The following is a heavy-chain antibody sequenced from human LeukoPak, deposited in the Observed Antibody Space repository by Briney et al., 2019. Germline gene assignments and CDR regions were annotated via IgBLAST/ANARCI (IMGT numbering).Heavy chain of an antibody. D-gene: IGHD5-18*01. Sequence: PSETLSLTCTVSGGSISSYYWSWIRQPPGKGLEWIGYIYYSGSTNYNPSLKSRVTISVDTSKNQFSLKLSSVTAADTAVYYCARGMDRNIQLWLRAKFDLWGRGTLVTVSS. CDR2: IYYSGST. J-gene: IGHJ2*01. CDR1: GGSISSYY. CDR3: ARGMDRNIQLWLRAKFDL. V-gene: IGHV4-59*12.